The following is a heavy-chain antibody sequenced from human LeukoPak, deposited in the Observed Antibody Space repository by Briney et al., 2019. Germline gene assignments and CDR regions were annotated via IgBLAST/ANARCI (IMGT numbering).Heavy chain of an antibody. D-gene: IGHD3-10*02. CDR3: TRLFAELGRVTMLTVPSGSASAATTCCNW. CDR1: GGTISRGTHY. J-gene: IGHJ5*01. Sequence: PPETLSFTRTVSGGTISRGTHYWGWIRQPPGKGLEWIANIYYTGTTLYNPSLRSRVTISVDTSENQFSLKLSSVTAAHTAVYYCTRLFAELGRVTMLTVPSGSASAATTCCNW. V-gene: IGHV4-39*01. CDR2: IYYTGTT.